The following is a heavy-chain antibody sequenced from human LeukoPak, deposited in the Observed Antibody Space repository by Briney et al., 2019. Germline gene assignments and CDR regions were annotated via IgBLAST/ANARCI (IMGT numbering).Heavy chain of an antibody. J-gene: IGHJ4*02. CDR3: AEDLELIAVAGPLDY. Sequence: GGSLRLSCAASGFTFSTYAMHWVRQAPGKGLEGVAVISYDGSSKYYADSVKGRFTISRDNSKNTLYLQMNSLRAEDTAVYYCAEDLELIAVAGPLDYWGQGTLVTVSS. CDR2: ISYDGSSK. CDR1: GFTFSTYA. V-gene: IGHV3-30*04. D-gene: IGHD6-19*01.